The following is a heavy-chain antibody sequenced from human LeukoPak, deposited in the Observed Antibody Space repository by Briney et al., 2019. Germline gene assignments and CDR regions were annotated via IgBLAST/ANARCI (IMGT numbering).Heavy chain of an antibody. CDR2: ILPIFNST. CDR1: GGTFSSYG. CDR3: ARVVGATSPFDY. J-gene: IGHJ4*02. Sequence: GSSVKVSCKASGGTFSSYGISWVRQAPGQGLEWMGTILPIFNSTNYAQKFQDRVTVTADESTGTVYMEVNSLRSDDTAVYYCARVVGATSPFDYWGQGTLVTVSS. V-gene: IGHV1-69*15. D-gene: IGHD1-26*01.